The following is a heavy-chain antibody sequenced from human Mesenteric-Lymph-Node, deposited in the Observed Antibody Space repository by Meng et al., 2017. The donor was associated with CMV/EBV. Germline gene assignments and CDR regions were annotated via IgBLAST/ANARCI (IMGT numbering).Heavy chain of an antibody. V-gene: IGHV3-23*01. J-gene: IGHJ4*02. Sequence: GFCFSEFAMRWVRHAPGKGLEWLSAVSGSGGATYFADSFRGRFTISRDHSKNTLYVQLNSLRAEDTAVYYCARENAETVPSAIELGYWGRGTLVTVSS. D-gene: IGHD2-2*02. CDR1: GFCFSEFA. CDR2: VSGSGGAT. CDR3: ARENAETVPSAIELGY.